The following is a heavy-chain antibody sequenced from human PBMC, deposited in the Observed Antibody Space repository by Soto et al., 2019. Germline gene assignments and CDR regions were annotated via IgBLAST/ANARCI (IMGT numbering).Heavy chain of an antibody. Sequence: GASVKVSCKASGYTFTSYGIRWVRQAPGQGLEWMGWISAYNGNTNYAQKLQGRVTMTTDTSTSTAYMELRSLRSDDTAVYYCARGAYDILTGYYKRLDYWGQGTLVTVSS. J-gene: IGHJ4*02. CDR2: ISAYNGNT. D-gene: IGHD3-9*01. CDR1: GYTFTSYG. V-gene: IGHV1-18*01. CDR3: ARGAYDILTGYYKRLDY.